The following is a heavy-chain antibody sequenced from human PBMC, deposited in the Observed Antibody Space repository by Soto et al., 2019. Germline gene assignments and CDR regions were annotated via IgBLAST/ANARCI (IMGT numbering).Heavy chain of an antibody. D-gene: IGHD3-22*01. CDR1: GGSISSGDYY. CDR2: IYYSGST. Sequence: SETLSLTCTVSGGSISSGDYYWSWIRQPPGKGLEWIGYIYYSGSTYYNPSLKSRVTISVDTSKNQFSLKLSSVTAADTAVYYCARDSSNYYDRSVYHPLDYGGQGTLVTVSS. V-gene: IGHV4-30-4*01. J-gene: IGHJ4*02. CDR3: ARDSSNYYDRSVYHPLDY.